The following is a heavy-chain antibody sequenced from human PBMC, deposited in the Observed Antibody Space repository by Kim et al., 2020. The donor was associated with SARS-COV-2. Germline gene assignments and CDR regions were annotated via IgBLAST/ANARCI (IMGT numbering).Heavy chain of an antibody. CDR2: IYYSGST. Sequence: SETLSLTCTVSGGSISSSSYYWGWIRQPPGKGLEWIGSIYYSGSTYYNPSLKSRVTISVDTSKNQFSLKLSSVTAADTAVYYCARHRGKYYDSITRYYFDYWGQGTLVTVSS. CDR3: ARHRGKYYDSITRYYFDY. V-gene: IGHV4-39*01. D-gene: IGHD3-22*01. J-gene: IGHJ4*02. CDR1: GGSISSSSYY.